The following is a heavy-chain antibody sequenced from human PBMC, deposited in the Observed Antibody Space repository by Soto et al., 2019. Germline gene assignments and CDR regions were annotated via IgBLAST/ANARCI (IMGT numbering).Heavy chain of an antibody. D-gene: IGHD4-17*01. Sequence: GGSLILSCASSGFTFSCSSIHWVRQASGKGLEWVGRIRSKANSYATEYAASVKGRFIISRDDSKNTAYLQMNSLKTEDTAVYYCTSYGDTREPMFDYWGQGALVTVSS. CDR1: GFTFSCSS. CDR3: TSYGDTREPMFDY. J-gene: IGHJ4*02. CDR2: IRSKANSYAT. V-gene: IGHV3-73*01.